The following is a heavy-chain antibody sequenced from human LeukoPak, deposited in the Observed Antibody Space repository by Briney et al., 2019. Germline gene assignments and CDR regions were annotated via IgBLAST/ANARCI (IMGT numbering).Heavy chain of an antibody. CDR3: AREAGGAVAGTPDY. D-gene: IGHD6-19*01. J-gene: IGHJ4*02. CDR2: ISAYNGNT. Sequence: ASVKVSCKASGYTFTSYGISWVRQAPGQGLEWMGWISAYNGNTNYAQKLQGRVTMTTDTSTSTAYMELRSLRSDDTAVYYCAREAGGAVAGTPDYWGQGTLVTVSS. V-gene: IGHV1-18*01. CDR1: GYTFTSYG.